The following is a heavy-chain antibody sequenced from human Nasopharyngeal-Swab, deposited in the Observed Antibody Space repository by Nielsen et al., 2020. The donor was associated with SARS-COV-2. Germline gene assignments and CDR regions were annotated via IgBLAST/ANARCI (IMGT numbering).Heavy chain of an antibody. CDR2: IIPIFGTA. J-gene: IGHJ4*02. Sequence: SVKVSCKASGYTFTSYDISWVRQAPGQGLEWMGGIIPIFGTANYAQKFQGRVAITADKSTSTAYMELSSLRSEDTAVYYCARASSMVRGVIVPFDYWGQGTLVTVSS. CDR1: GYTFTSYD. CDR3: ARASSMVRGVIVPFDY. V-gene: IGHV1-69*06. D-gene: IGHD3-10*01.